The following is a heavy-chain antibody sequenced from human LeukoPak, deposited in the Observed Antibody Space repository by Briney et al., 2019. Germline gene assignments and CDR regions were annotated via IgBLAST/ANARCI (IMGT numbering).Heavy chain of an antibody. CDR2: IIPIFGTA. J-gene: IGHJ6*02. CDR3: ARITLFCSGGSCYYYYGMDV. Sequence: SVKVSCKASGGTFSSYAISWVRQAPGQGLEWMGGIIPIFGTASYAQKFQGRVTITTDESTSTAYMELSSLRSDDTAVYYCARITLFCSGGSCYYYYGMDVWGQGTTVTVSS. V-gene: IGHV1-69*05. CDR1: GGTFSSYA. D-gene: IGHD2-15*01.